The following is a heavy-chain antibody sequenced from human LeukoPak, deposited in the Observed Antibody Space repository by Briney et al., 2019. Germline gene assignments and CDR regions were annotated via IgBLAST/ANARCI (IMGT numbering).Heavy chain of an antibody. J-gene: IGHJ4*02. CDR1: GYNFTNYW. D-gene: IGHD3-22*01. V-gene: IGHV5-51*01. CDR2: IYPGDSDT. CDR3: ARSYDSSGYSDS. Sequence: GEPLKISCKGSGYNFTNYWIGWVRQMHGKGLEWLGLIYPGDSDTRYGPSFQGQVTISADKSISTAYVQWSSLKASDTAMYYCARSYDSSGYSDSWGQGTLVTVSS.